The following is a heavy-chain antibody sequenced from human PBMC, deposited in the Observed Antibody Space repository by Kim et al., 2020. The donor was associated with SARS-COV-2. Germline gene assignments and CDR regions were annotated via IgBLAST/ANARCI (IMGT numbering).Heavy chain of an antibody. CDR2: ISAYNGNT. D-gene: IGHD4-17*01. CDR3: ARDLREVTTMLDYFDY. CDR1: GYTFTSYG. Sequence: ASVKVSCKASGYTFTSYGINWVRQAPGQGLEWMGWISAYNGNTNYAQKLQGRVTMTTDTSTSTAYMELRSLRSDDTAVYYCARDLREVTTMLDYFDYWGQGTLVTVSS. J-gene: IGHJ4*02. V-gene: IGHV1-18*04.